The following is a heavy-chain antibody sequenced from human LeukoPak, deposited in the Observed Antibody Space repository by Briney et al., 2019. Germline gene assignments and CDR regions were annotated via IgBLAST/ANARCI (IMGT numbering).Heavy chain of an antibody. CDR2: INHSGST. CDR1: GGSFSGYY. V-gene: IGHV4-34*01. CDR3: ARGTTYYYDSSGYSY. J-gene: IGHJ4*02. D-gene: IGHD3-22*01. Sequence: SETLSLTCAVYGGSFSGYYWSWIRQPPGKGLEWIGEINHSGSTNYNPSLKSRVTISVDTSKNQFSLKLSSVTAADTAVYYCARGTTYYYDSSGYSYWGQGTLVTVSS.